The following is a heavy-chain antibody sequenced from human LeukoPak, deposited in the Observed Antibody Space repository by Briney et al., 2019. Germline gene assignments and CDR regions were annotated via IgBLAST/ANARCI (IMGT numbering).Heavy chain of an antibody. J-gene: IGHJ4*02. CDR1: GFTFSSYA. D-gene: IGHD3-10*01. CDR2: ISGSGGST. Sequence: PGGSLRLSCAASGFTFSSYAMSWVRQAPVKGLEWVSAISGSGGSTYYADSVKGRFTISRDNSKNTLYLQMNSLRAEDTAVYYCAKGLTMVRGLRDWGQGTLVTVSS. V-gene: IGHV3-23*01. CDR3: AKGLTMVRGLRD.